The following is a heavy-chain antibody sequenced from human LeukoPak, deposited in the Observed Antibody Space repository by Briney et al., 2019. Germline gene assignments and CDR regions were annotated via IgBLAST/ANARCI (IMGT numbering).Heavy chain of an antibody. V-gene: IGHV4-61*01. CDR1: GYSISSGYY. CDR3: ARDSSGYSGYDYYYMDV. CDR2: IYYSGST. Sequence: PSETLSLTCTVSGYSISSGYYWGWIRQPPGQGLEWIGYIYYSGSTNYNPSLKSRVTISVDTSKNQFSLKLSSVTAADTAVYYCARDSSGYSGYDYYYMDVWGKGTTVTISS. J-gene: IGHJ6*03. D-gene: IGHD1-26*01.